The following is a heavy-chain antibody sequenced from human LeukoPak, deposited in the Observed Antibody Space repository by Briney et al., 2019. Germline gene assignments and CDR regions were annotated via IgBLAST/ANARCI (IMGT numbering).Heavy chain of an antibody. CDR1: GFNFNDAW. Sequence: GGSLRLSCATSGFNFNDAWMSWVRQAPGGGLEWVGRLKSKGGGETADYGAAVKGRFTISRDDSKSKLYLQMNSLKNEDTAVYFCSWELDVSFGRRLESWGQGTLVTVAS. D-gene: IGHD1-1*01. CDR3: SWELDVSFGRRLES. V-gene: IGHV3-15*01. CDR2: LKSKGGGETA. J-gene: IGHJ4*02.